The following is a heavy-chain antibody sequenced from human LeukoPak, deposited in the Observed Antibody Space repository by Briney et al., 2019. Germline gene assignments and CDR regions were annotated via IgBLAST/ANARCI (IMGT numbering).Heavy chain of an antibody. CDR1: GGSISSSSYY. CDR3: AREASGGYWSSSSLYWYFDY. V-gene: IGHV4-39*07. D-gene: IGHD6-6*01. Sequence: PSETLSLTCTVSGGSISSSSYYWGWIRQPPGKGLEWIGSIYYSGSTNYNPSLKSRVTMSVDTSKNQFSLKLSSVTAADTAVYYCAREASGGYWSSSSLYWYFDYWGQGTLVTVSS. J-gene: IGHJ4*02. CDR2: IYYSGST.